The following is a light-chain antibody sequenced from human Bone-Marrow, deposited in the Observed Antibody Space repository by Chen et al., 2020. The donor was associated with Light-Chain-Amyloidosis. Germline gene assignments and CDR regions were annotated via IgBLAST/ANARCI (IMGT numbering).Light chain of an antibody. CDR2: GSS. CDR1: QTISSNY. J-gene: IGKJ4*01. Sequence: EIVLTQSPGTLSLSPGEGANLSCRASQTISSNYLTWYQQRFGQAPRLLIYGSSRRATGIPDRFTGSGSGTDFTLTINRLEPEDFAMYYCQQYGTSPLTFGGGTKVESK. V-gene: IGKV3-20*01. CDR3: QQYGTSPLT.